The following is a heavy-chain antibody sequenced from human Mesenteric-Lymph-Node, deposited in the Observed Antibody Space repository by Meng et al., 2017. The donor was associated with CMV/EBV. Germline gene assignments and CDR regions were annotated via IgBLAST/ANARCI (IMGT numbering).Heavy chain of an antibody. CDR2: IYYSGST. V-gene: IGHV4-59*01. J-gene: IGHJ5*02. CDR3: ARDGGVGAADWFDP. D-gene: IGHD1-26*01. Sequence: GSLRLSCTVSGGSISSYYWSWIRQPPGKALEWIGYIYYSGSTSYNPSLKSRVTISVDTSKNQFSLNLNSVTAADTAVYFCARDGGVGAADWFDPWGQGTLVTVSS. CDR1: GGSISSYY.